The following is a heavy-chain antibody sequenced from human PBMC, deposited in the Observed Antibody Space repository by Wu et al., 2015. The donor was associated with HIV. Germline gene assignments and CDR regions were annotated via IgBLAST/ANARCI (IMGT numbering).Heavy chain of an antibody. Sequence: QVQLVQSGVEVKEPGASVKVSCKTSGYTFTSYGISWVRQAPGQGPEWMGRIIPMFGTANYAQKFQGRVTITADESTTTVYMEMSSLRSEDTAVYYCARPGSAVAALYYWGQGTLVTVSS. V-gene: IGHV1-69*13. D-gene: IGHD6-13*01. CDR3: ARPGSAVAALYY. CDR2: IIPMFGTA. J-gene: IGHJ4*02. CDR1: GYTFTSYG.